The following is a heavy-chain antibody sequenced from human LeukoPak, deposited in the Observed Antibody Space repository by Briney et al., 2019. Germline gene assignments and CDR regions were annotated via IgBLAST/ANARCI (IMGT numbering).Heavy chain of an antibody. CDR3: AMSTPTYYYDSSGHRDY. CDR1: GGTFSSYA. V-gene: IGHV1-69*04. J-gene: IGHJ4*02. D-gene: IGHD3-22*01. CDR2: IIPILGIA. Sequence: SVKVSCKASGGTFSSYAISWVRQAPGQGLEWMGRIIPILGIANYAQKFQGRVTITADKSTSTAYMELSSLGSEDTAVYYCAMSTPTYYYDSSGHRDYWGQGTLVTVSS.